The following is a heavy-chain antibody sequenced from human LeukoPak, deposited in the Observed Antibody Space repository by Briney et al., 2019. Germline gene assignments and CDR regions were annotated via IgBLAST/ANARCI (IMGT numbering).Heavy chain of an antibody. V-gene: IGHV1-8*01. CDR3: ARAPHSWGFDY. D-gene: IGHD7-27*01. J-gene: IGHJ4*02. CDR2: MNPNSGAT. CDR1: VYTFTSYD. Sequence: ASVKVSCKASVYTFTSYDFNWLRQATGQGPEWMGWMNPNSGATSYAQKFQGRVTMTRSASISTAYMELTNLRSEDTAVYYCARAPHSWGFDYWGQGTLVTVSS.